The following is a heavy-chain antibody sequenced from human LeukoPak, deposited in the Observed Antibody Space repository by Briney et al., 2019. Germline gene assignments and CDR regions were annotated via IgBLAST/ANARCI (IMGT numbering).Heavy chain of an antibody. CDR3: ARGQETPPLENGI. CDR1: GGSFSGYY. D-gene: IGHD2-15*01. Sequence: RASETLSPTCAVYGGSFSGYYWSWIRQPPGKGLEWIGEINHSGSTNYNPSLKSRVTISVDTSKNQFSLKLSSVTAADTAVYYCARGQETPPLENGIWGQGTMVTVSS. J-gene: IGHJ3*02. V-gene: IGHV4-34*01. CDR2: INHSGST.